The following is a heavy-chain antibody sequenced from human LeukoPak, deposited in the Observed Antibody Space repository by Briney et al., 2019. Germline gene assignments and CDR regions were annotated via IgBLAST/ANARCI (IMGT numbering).Heavy chain of an antibody. CDR3: AKTTAGYSSGRYPGWPVDY. CDR2: ISGSGGST. V-gene: IGHV3-23*01. CDR1: GFTFGSYA. Sequence: GGSLRLSCAASGFTFGSYAMYGLRQAPGKVLEWVSGISGSGGSTFYAHSVKGRFTISRDTSENTVYLQMNSLRADDTAVYYCAKTTAGYSSGRYPGWPVDYWGQGTLVTVSS. D-gene: IGHD6-19*01. J-gene: IGHJ4*02.